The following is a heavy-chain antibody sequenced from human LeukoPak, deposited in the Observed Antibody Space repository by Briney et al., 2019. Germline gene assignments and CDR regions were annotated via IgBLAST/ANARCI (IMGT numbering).Heavy chain of an antibody. D-gene: IGHD4-17*01. CDR3: ARGPPVTTEY. Sequence: SETLSRTCSVSGGSVSSGSYYWSWIRQPPGKGLEWIGYISYSGSTNYNPSLKSRVTISVDTSKNQFSLKLSSVTAADTAVYYCARGPPVTTEYWGQGTLVTVSS. J-gene: IGHJ4*02. CDR2: ISYSGST. V-gene: IGHV4-61*01. CDR1: GGSVSSGSYY.